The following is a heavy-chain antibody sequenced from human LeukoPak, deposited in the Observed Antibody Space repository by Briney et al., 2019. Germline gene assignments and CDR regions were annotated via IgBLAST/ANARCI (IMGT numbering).Heavy chain of an antibody. V-gene: IGHV4-30-2*01. CDR1: GGSISSGGYY. J-gene: IGHJ4*02. CDR3: ARQGRWELPYLFEY. D-gene: IGHD1-26*01. Sequence: PSETLSLTCTVSGGSISSGGYYWSWIRQPPGKGLEWIGYIYHSGSTYYNPSLKSRVTISVDRSKNQFSLKLSSVTAADTAVYYCARQGRWELPYLFEYWGQGTLVTVSS. CDR2: IYHSGST.